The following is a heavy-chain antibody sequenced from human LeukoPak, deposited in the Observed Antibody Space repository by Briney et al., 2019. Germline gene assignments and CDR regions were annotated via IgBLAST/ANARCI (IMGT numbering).Heavy chain of an antibody. CDR2: IDTRDSYI. V-gene: IGHV5-10-1*01. CDR3: ARHFNQYHDSGSYYSNYWYLDL. Sequence: GESLKISCQGSGYSFSNNWISWVRQMPGKGLEWMGRIDTRDSYITYSPSFQGHVTISVDKSITTAYLQWSTLKASDTATYYCARHFNQYHDSGSYYSNYWYLDLWGRGTLVTVSS. CDR1: GYSFSNNW. D-gene: IGHD3-10*01. J-gene: IGHJ2*01.